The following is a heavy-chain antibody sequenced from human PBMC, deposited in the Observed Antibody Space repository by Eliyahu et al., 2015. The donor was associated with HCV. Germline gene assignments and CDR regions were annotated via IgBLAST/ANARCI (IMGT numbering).Heavy chain of an antibody. Sequence: QVQLVESGGGVVQPGGSLRLSCAASGFTFTGYAMHWVRQAPGKGLEWVAFIRNDGSKEFYADSVKGRSTISKDNSKNTLYLQMISLSAEDTAMYYCAKGHTFGDYHYFDYWGQGTLVTVSS. V-gene: IGHV3-30*02. CDR3: AKGHTFGDYHYFDY. CDR2: IRNDGSKE. D-gene: IGHD4-17*01. J-gene: IGHJ4*02. CDR1: GFTFTGYA.